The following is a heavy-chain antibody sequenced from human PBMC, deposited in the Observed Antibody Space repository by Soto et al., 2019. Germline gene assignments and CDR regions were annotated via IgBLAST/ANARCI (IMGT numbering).Heavy chain of an antibody. CDR1: GFTFSDYY. CDR2: ITSSGSTI. J-gene: IGHJ4*02. V-gene: IGHV3-11*01. CDR3: ARENEQWVAADN. Sequence: LRLSFAASGFTFSDYYMSWIRQAPGKGLEWVSYITSSGSTIYYADSVKGRFTISRDNAKNSLYLQMNSLRAEDTAVYYCARENEQWVAADNWGQGTLVTVSS. D-gene: IGHD6-19*01.